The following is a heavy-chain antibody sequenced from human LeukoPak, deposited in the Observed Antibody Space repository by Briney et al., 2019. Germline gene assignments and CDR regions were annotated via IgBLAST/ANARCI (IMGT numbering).Heavy chain of an antibody. CDR2: FSYSGST. V-gene: IGHV4-59*01. Sequence: NPSETLSLTCTVSGGSISTYYWNWIRQPPGKGLEWIGYFSYSGSTNHNPSLKGRVTISGDTSKNQFSLKLSSVTAADTAFYYCARTYSSSLVFDYWGQGTLVTVSS. J-gene: IGHJ4*02. CDR3: ARTYSSSLVFDY. CDR1: GGSISTYY. D-gene: IGHD6-6*01.